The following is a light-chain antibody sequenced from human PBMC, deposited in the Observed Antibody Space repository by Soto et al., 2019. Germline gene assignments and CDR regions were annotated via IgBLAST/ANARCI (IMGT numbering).Light chain of an antibody. J-gene: IGKJ1*01. V-gene: IGKV3-11*01. CDR2: DAS. Sequence: EIVLTQSPATLSLSPGGRATLSCRASQSVSLSLAWHQQKPGQAPRLLIYDASKRASGFPARFSGSGSGTDFTLTISSLEPEDFAVYYCQERTGWPPWTFGQGTKVEIE. CDR1: QSVSLS. CDR3: QERTGWPPWT.